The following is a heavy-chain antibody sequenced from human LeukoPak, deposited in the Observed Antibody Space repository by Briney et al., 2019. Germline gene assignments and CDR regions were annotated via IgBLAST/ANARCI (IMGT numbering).Heavy chain of an antibody. CDR1: GFTFSSYW. Sequence: PGGSLRLSCAASGFTFSSYWMSWVRQAPGKGLEWVANIKQDGSEKYYVGSVKGRFTISRDNSKNTLYLQMNGLRAEDTAVYYCACGYDFWSGYNRIDYWGQGTLVTVSS. CDR3: ACGYDFWSGYNRIDY. D-gene: IGHD3-3*01. CDR2: IKQDGSEK. J-gene: IGHJ4*02. V-gene: IGHV3-7*03.